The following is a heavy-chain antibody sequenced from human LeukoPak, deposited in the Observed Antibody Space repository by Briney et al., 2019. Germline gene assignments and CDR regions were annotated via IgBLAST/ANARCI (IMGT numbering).Heavy chain of an antibody. J-gene: IGHJ3*01. V-gene: IGHV3-23*01. CDR1: GFTFSNYA. CDR2: INGNGGRT. D-gene: IGHD4-17*01. Sequence: GGSLRLSCAASGFTFSNYAFVWVRQAPGKGLEWISGINGNGGRTIHADSVKGRFTISRDNSRNTLYLQMNSLRADDTAIYYCGRDPNGDYIGAFDFWGQGTMVSVSS. CDR3: GRDPNGDYIGAFDF.